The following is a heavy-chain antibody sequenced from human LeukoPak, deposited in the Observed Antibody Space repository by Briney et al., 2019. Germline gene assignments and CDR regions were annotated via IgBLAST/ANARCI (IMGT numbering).Heavy chain of an antibody. CDR3: FLGAQGLDP. CDR2: ITGTGRTK. Sequence: GGSLRLSCAASGFTFSDYYMSWIRQAPGKGLEWLSSITGTGRTKYYTDSVEGRFTVSRDNAKNSLFLQMNNLRADDTAVYYCFLGAQGLDPWGQGTLVTVSS. V-gene: IGHV3-11*01. CDR1: GFTFSDYY. D-gene: IGHD1-26*01. J-gene: IGHJ5*02.